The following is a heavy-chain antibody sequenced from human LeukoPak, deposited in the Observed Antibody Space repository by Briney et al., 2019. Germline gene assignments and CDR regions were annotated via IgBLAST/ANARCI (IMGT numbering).Heavy chain of an antibody. CDR1: GFTFSSYA. J-gene: IGHJ4*02. Sequence: PGGSLRLSCAASGFTFSSYAMSWVRQAPGKGLEWVSYISSSSSTIYYADSVKGRFTISRDNAKNSLYLQMNSLRAEDTAVYYCARVDMITFGGPIDDSSGYSDYWGQGTLVTVSS. D-gene: IGHD3-16*01. CDR2: ISSSSSTI. V-gene: IGHV3-48*04. CDR3: ARVDMITFGGPIDDSSGYSDY.